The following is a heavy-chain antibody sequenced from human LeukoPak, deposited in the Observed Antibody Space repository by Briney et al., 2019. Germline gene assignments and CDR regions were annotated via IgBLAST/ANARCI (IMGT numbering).Heavy chain of an antibody. CDR3: ARDRDYGSGIFDY. CDR2: INPNSGGT. CDR1: GYTFTGYY. D-gene: IGHD3-10*01. Sequence: GASVKVSCKASGYTFTGYYMHWVRQAPGQGLEWMGWINPNSGGTNYAQKFQGRVTMTRDTSIRTAYMELNRLRSDDTAVYYCARDRDYGSGIFDYWGQGTLVTVSS. V-gene: IGHV1-2*02. J-gene: IGHJ4*02.